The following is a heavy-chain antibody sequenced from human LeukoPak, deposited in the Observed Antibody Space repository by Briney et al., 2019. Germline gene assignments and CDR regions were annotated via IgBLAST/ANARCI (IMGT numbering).Heavy chain of an antibody. V-gene: IGHV3-48*04. D-gene: IGHD6-19*01. Sequence: PGGSLRPSCAASGFTFSSYSMNWVRQAPGKGLEWVSYISSSSSTIYYADSVKDRFTISRDNAKNSLCLQMNSLRAEDTAVYHCARDGNVGQWLDSPDAFDIWGQGTMVTVSS. CDR1: GFTFSSYS. J-gene: IGHJ3*02. CDR2: ISSSSSTI. CDR3: ARDGNVGQWLDSPDAFDI.